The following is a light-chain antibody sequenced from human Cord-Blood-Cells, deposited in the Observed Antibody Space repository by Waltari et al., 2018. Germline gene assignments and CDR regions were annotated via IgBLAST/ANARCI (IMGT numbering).Light chain of an antibody. CDR2: RNN. J-gene: IGLJ3*02. CDR1: SSNIGSNY. Sequence: QSVLTQPPSASGTPGQRVTIPCSGSSSNIGSNYVYWYQHLPGTAPKLLIYRNNQRPSGVPDRFSGSKSGTSASLAISGLRSEDEADYYCAAWDDSLSGPWVFGGGTKLTVL. V-gene: IGLV1-47*01. CDR3: AAWDDSLSGPWV.